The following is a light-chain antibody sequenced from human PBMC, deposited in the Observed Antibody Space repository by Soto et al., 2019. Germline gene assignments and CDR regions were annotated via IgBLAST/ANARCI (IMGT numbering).Light chain of an antibody. Sequence: VIWMTQSPSLVSEYSGVRVTIRCRMSQGISSCLAWYQQKPGKAPKLLIYKASSLESGVPSRFSGSGSGTEFTLTISSLQPDDFATYYCQQYNSYPSTFGQGTKVDI. J-gene: IGKJ1*01. CDR2: KAS. CDR1: QGISSC. V-gene: IGKV1D-8*03. CDR3: QQYNSYPST.